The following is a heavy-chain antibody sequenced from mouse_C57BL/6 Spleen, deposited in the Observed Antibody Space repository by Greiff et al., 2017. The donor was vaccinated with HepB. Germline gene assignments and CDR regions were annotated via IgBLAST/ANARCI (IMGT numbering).Heavy chain of an antibody. CDR2: IYPGDGDT. CDR3: ARGGGSGYGKRYYFDY. CDR1: GYAFSSYW. J-gene: IGHJ2*01. V-gene: IGHV1-80*01. D-gene: IGHD2-1*01. Sequence: VRLQQSGAELVKPGASVKISCKASGYAFSSYWMNWVKQRPGKGLEWIGQIYPGDGDTNYNGKFKGKATLTADKSSSTAYMQLSSLTSEDSAVYFCARGGGSGYGKRYYFDYWGQGTTLTVSS.